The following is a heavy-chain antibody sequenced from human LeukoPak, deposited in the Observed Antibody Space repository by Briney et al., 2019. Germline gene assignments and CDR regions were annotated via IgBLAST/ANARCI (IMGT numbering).Heavy chain of an antibody. V-gene: IGHV3-23*01. CDR2: ISGRGDET. CDR1: GFTFSDYA. J-gene: IGHJ6*03. CDR3: AKDTSAWWYHRAYMNV. Sequence: PGGSLRLSCAASGFTFSDYAVSWVRQAPGGGLEWVSAISGRGDETFHADSVKGRFTTSRDNSKNTLSLQMSSLRVEDSAVYFCAKDTSAWWYHRAYMNVWGTGTTVTVSS. D-gene: IGHD2-15*01.